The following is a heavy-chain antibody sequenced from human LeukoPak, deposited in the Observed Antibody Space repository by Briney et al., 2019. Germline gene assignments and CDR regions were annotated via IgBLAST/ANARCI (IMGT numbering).Heavy chain of an antibody. J-gene: IGHJ6*02. V-gene: IGHV1-69*04. CDR2: IIPILGIA. D-gene: IGHD4-17*01. Sequence: ASAKVSCKASGGTFSSYAISWVRQAPGQGLEWMGRIIPILGIANYAQKFQGRVTITADKSTSTAYMELSSLRSEDTAVYYCARDGLYGDYGYYYGMDVWGQGTTVTVSS. CDR3: ARDGLYGDYGYYYGMDV. CDR1: GGTFSSYA.